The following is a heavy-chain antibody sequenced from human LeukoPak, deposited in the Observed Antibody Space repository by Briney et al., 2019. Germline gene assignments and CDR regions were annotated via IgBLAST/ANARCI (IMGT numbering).Heavy chain of an antibody. V-gene: IGHV1-69*06. Sequence: GASVKVSCKASGGTFSSYAISWVRQAPGQGLEWMGGIIPIFGTANYAQKFQGRVTITADKSTSTAYMELSSLRSEDTAVYYCARDPFDVVRNHYFDYWGQGTLVTVSS. D-gene: IGHD1-14*01. J-gene: IGHJ4*02. CDR3: ARDPFDVVRNHYFDY. CDR2: IIPIFGTA. CDR1: GGTFSSYA.